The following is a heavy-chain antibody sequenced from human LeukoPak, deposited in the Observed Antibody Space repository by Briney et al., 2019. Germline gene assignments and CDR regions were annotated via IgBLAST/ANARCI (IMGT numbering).Heavy chain of an antibody. CDR3: ARDPRNKGFDL. J-gene: IGHJ5*02. Sequence: GGXLRLSCAASGFTLSNYWMNWVGQGPGKGRGGVSPINGDGGRTNYADSVKGGFTISRDNAKNTLCLEMNSLRVEDTAVYYCARDPRNKGFDLWGQGTLVTVSS. CDR2: INGDGGRT. D-gene: IGHD1/OR15-1a*01. CDR1: GFTLSNYW. V-gene: IGHV3-74*01.